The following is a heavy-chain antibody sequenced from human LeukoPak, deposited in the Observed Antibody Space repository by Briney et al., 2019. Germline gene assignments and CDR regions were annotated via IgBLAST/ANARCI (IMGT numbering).Heavy chain of an antibody. Sequence: GGSLRLSCAASGFTFSSYAMSWVRQAPGKGLEWVSAISGSGGSTYYADSVKGRFTISRDNSKNTLYLQMNSLRAEDTAVYYCAKSRGSGSSYYYYGMDVWGRGTTVTVSS. J-gene: IGHJ6*02. CDR1: GFTFSSYA. CDR3: AKSRGSGSSYYYYGMDV. CDR2: ISGSGGST. D-gene: IGHD3-10*01. V-gene: IGHV3-23*01.